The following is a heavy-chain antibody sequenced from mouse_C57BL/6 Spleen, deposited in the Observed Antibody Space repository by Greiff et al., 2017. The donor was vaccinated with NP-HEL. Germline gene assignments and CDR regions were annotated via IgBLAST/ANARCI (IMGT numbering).Heavy chain of an antibody. J-gene: IGHJ4*01. Sequence: VQLQQPGAELVRPGSSVKLSCKASGYTFTSYWMHWVKQRPIQGLEWIGNIDPSDSETHYNQKFKDKATLTVDKSSITAYMQLSSLTSEDSAVYYCARSRGYPHPAMDYWGQGTSVTVSS. CDR3: ARSRGYPHPAMDY. CDR1: GYTFTSYW. D-gene: IGHD3-1*01. V-gene: IGHV1-52*01. CDR2: IDPSDSET.